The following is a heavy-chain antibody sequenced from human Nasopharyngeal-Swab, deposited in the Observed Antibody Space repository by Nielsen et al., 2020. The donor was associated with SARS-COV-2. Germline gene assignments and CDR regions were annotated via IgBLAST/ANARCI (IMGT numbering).Heavy chain of an antibody. CDR1: RYTFTNYD. J-gene: IGHJ5*02. D-gene: IGHD6-6*01. V-gene: IGHV1-8*01. Sequence: ASVQVSCKASRYTFTNYDLNWVRQATGQGLEWMGWMNANSGNIGYAQKFQGRVTMTRNTSISTAYMELSSLRSEDTAVYYCARGGSIAFDPWGQGTLVTVSS. CDR3: ARGGSIAFDP. CDR2: MNANSGNI.